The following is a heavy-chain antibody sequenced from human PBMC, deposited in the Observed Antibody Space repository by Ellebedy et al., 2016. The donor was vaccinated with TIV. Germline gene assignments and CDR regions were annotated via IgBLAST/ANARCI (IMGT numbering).Heavy chain of an antibody. Sequence: GESLKISXAASGFTFSVYWMHWVRQAPGKGLVLVSRINNDGSSTNYADSVKGRFTISRDNAKNTLHLQMNSLRAEDTAVYYCGRDGVWGGDYWGQGTLVTVSA. CDR2: INNDGSST. V-gene: IGHV3-74*01. D-gene: IGHD2-8*01. J-gene: IGHJ4*02. CDR3: GRDGVWGGDY. CDR1: GFTFSVYW.